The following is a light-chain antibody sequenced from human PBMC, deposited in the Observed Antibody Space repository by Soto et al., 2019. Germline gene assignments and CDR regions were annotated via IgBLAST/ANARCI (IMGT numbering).Light chain of an antibody. CDR1: QTFSGW. J-gene: IGKJ3*01. Sequence: DIQMTQSPSTLSAFVGDRVTITCRASQTFSGWLAWYQQNPGKAPKLLIYDGSSLESGVPSRFSGSGSGTEFTLTISNLQPDDFATYYCQQGVTFGPGTKVDLK. CDR3: QQGVT. CDR2: DGS. V-gene: IGKV1-5*01.